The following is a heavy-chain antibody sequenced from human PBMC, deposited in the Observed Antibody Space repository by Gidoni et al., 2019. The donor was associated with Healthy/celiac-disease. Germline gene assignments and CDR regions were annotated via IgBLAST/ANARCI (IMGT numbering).Heavy chain of an antibody. D-gene: IGHD4-17*01. CDR1: GFTFSSYA. CDR3: AKDKGGYGEDGMDV. CDR2: ISGSGGST. Sequence: EVQLLESGGGLVQPWGSLRLSCSASGFTFSSYAMSWVLQAQGKGLEWVSAISGSGGSTEYADSGKGRFTISRDNSKNTLYLQMNSLRAEETTVYYCAKDKGGYGEDGMDVWGQGTTVTVSS. J-gene: IGHJ6*02. V-gene: IGHV3-23*01.